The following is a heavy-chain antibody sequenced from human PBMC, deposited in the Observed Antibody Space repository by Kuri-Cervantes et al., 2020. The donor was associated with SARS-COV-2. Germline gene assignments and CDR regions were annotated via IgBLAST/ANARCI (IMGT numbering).Heavy chain of an antibody. CDR1: GYTFTSYY. V-gene: IGHV1-46*01. D-gene: IGHD3-3*01. J-gene: IGHJ5*02. CDR3: ARANRRFLEWLLYGAGWFDP. Sequence: ASVKVSCKASGYTFTSYYMHWVRQAPGQGLEWMGIINPSGGSTSYAQKFQGRVTMTRDTSTSTVYMELSSLRSEDTAVYYCARANRRFLEWLLYGAGWFDPWGQGTLVTVSS. CDR2: INPSGGST.